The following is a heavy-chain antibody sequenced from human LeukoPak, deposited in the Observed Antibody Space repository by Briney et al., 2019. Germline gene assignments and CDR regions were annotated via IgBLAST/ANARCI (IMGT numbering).Heavy chain of an antibody. Sequence: SETLSPTCAVYGGSFSGYYWSWIRQPPGKGLEWIGEINHSGSTTYNPSLKSRVTISVDASKNQFSLKLSSVTAADTAVYYCARGWGYCSGGSCFSTHWGQGTLVTVST. J-gene: IGHJ4*02. CDR1: GGSFSGYY. CDR3: ARGWGYCSGGSCFSTH. CDR2: INHSGST. D-gene: IGHD2-15*01. V-gene: IGHV4-34*01.